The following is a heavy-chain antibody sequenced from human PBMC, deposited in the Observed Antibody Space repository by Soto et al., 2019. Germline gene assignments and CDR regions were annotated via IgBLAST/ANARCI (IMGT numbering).Heavy chain of an antibody. J-gene: IGHJ4*02. CDR3: ARGPRGWYGFDY. V-gene: IGHV3-74*01. D-gene: IGHD6-19*01. Sequence: EVQLVESGGGLVQPGGSLRLSCAASAFTFSSDWMHWVRQAPGKGLVWVSRMNSDGSRTTYADSVKGRFTISRDNAKNTLYLQMNSLRAEDTAVYYCARGPRGWYGFDYWGQGTLVTVSS. CDR2: MNSDGSRT. CDR1: AFTFSSDW.